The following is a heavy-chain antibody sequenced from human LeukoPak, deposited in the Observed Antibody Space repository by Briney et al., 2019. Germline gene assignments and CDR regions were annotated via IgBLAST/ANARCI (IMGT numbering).Heavy chain of an antibody. J-gene: IGHJ4*02. CDR1: GYTFTSYG. CDR3: ARYYDSSGYYADY. CDR2: ISAYNGNT. V-gene: IGHV1-18*01. Sequence: EASVKVSCKASGYTFTSYGISWVRQAPGQGLEWMGWISAYNGNTNHAQKLQGRVTMTTDTSTTTAYMELRNLTSDDTAVYYCARYYDSSGYYADYWGQGTLVTVSS. D-gene: IGHD3-22*01.